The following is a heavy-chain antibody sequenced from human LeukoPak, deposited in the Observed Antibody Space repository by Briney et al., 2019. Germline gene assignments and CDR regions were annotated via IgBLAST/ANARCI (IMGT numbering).Heavy chain of an antibody. D-gene: IGHD3-3*01. J-gene: IGHJ3*02. Sequence: SETLSLTCTVSGGSISSYYWSWIRQPPGKGLEWIGYIYYSGSTNYNPSLKSRVTISVDTSKNQFSLKLSSATAADTAGYYCATVGPDLSGVVSTPGIDAFDIWGHGTRVTVAS. CDR2: IYYSGST. CDR1: GGSISSYY. V-gene: IGHV4-59*01. CDR3: ATVGPDLSGVVSTPGIDAFDI.